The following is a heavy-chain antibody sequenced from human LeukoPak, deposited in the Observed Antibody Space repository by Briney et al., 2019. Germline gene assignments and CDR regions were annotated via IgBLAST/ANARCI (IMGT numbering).Heavy chain of an antibody. J-gene: IGHJ4*02. CDR3: ARDKKGTSCYDY. CDR2: INYSGST. CDR1: GGSISSYY. V-gene: IGHV4-59*01. D-gene: IGHD2-2*01. Sequence: PSETLSLTCTVSGGSISSYYWSWIRQSPGKGLEWIGFINYSGSTTYNPSLKSRVTISVDTSKNRFSLKLSSVTAADTAVYYCARDKKGTSCYDYWGQGTLVTVSS.